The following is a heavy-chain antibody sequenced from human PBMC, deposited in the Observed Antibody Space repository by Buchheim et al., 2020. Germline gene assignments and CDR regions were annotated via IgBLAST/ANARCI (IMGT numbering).Heavy chain of an antibody. D-gene: IGHD3-16*01. J-gene: IGHJ6*02. CDR3: ASANMITFGGVTHMDV. CDR2: IYHSGST. V-gene: IGHV4-30-2*01. Sequence: QLQLQESGSGLVKPSQTLSLTCAVSGGSISSGGYSWSWIRQPPGKGLEWIGYIYHSGSTYYNPSLKSRVTISVARSQNQFSLKLSSVTAADTAVYYCASANMITFGGVTHMDVWGQGTT. CDR1: GGSISSGGYS.